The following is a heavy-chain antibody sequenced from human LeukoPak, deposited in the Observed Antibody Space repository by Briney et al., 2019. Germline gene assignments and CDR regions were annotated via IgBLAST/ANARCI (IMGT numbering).Heavy chain of an antibody. J-gene: IGHJ6*02. V-gene: IGHV1-8*01. D-gene: IGHD3-16*02. CDR3: ARMFYDYVWGSYRFPGYYYGMDV. CDR1: GYTFTSYD. Sequence: ASVKVSCKASGYTFTSYDINWVRQATGQGLEWMGWMNPNSGNTGYAQKFQGRVTMTRNTSISTAYMELSSLRSEDTAVYYCARMFYDYVWGSYRFPGYYYGMDVWGQGTTVTVSS. CDR2: MNPNSGNT.